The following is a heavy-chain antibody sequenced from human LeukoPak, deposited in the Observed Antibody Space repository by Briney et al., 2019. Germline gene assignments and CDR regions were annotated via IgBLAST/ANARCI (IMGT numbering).Heavy chain of an antibody. J-gene: IGHJ4*02. D-gene: IGHD6-13*01. Sequence: GGSLRLSCAASGFTFSSYAMHWVRQAPGKGLEWVAVISYDGSNKYYADSVKGRFTISRDNSKNTLYLQMNSLRAEDTAVYYCARVGSSWHFDYWGQGTLATVSS. CDR2: ISYDGSNK. CDR1: GFTFSSYA. V-gene: IGHV3-30-3*01. CDR3: ARVGSSWHFDY.